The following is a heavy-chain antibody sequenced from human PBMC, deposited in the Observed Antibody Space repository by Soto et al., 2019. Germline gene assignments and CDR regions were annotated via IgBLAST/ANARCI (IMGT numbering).Heavy chain of an antibody. Sequence: QVQLVESGGGVVQPGTSLRLSCAASGFKFSNYGMHWVRQAPGKGLEWVSVISYDGSNKYYADSVKGRFAISRDNSKYTLYLQLNSLRAEDKAVYYCANPHPITVISLDYWGQGILVTVSS. J-gene: IGHJ4*02. D-gene: IGHD3-16*02. CDR1: GFKFSNYG. CDR3: ANPHPITVISLDY. CDR2: ISYDGSNK. V-gene: IGHV3-30*18.